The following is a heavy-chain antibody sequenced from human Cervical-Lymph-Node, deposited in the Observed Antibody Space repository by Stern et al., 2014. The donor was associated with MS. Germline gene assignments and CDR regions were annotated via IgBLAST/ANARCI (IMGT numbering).Heavy chain of an antibody. CDR1: GFSLSTSGMC. D-gene: IGHD3-22*01. CDR3: ARSEEAYYDSSGYYDY. CDR2: IDWDDDK. V-gene: IGHV2-70*01. Sequence: QVTLKESGPALVKPTQTLTLTCTFSGFSLSTSGMCVSWIRQPPGKALEWLALIDWDDDKIYSTSLKTRLIISKDTSKNQVVLTMTNMDPVDTATYYCARSEEAYYDSSGYYDYWGQGTLVTVSS. J-gene: IGHJ4*02.